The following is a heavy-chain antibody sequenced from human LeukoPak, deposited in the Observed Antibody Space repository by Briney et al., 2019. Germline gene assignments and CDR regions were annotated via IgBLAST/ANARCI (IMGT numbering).Heavy chain of an antibody. CDR3: ARGRGGSRMPPTTRLDP. Sequence: ASVKVSCKASGYTFLNYDINWVRQANGQGPEWMGWMNPQSGNTGFEKKFQGRVSMTSDTSITTAYLEVRSLTFEDTAIYYCARGRGGSRMPPTTRLDPWGQGTLVTVSS. CDR1: GYTFLNYD. D-gene: IGHD1-14*01. J-gene: IGHJ5*02. CDR2: MNPQSGNT. V-gene: IGHV1-8*01.